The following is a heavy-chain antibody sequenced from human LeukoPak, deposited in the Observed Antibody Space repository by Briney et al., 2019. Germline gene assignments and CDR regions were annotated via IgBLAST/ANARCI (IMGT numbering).Heavy chain of an antibody. CDR3: ARELYDSSGYYYYFDY. CDR1: GYTFTSYY. D-gene: IGHD3-22*01. Sequence: GASVKVSCKASGYTFTSYYMHWVQQAPGQGLEWMGIINPSGGSTSYAQKFQGRVTMTRDTSTSTVYMELSSLRSEDTAVYYCARELYDSSGYYYYFDYWGQGTLVTVSS. CDR2: INPSGGST. V-gene: IGHV1-46*01. J-gene: IGHJ4*02.